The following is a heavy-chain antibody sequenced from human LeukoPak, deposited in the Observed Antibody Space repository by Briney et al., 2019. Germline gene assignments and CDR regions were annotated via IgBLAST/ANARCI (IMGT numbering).Heavy chain of an antibody. Sequence: PGGSLRLSCAASGFTFSSYGMHWVRQAPGKGLEWVAVISYDGSNKYYADSVKGRFTISRDNSKNTLYLQMNSLRAEDTAVYYCARAATVKRDYYYYYYMDVWGKGTTVTVSS. J-gene: IGHJ6*03. CDR2: ISYDGSNK. CDR1: GFTFSSYG. D-gene: IGHD4-17*01. V-gene: IGHV3-30*03. CDR3: ARAATVKRDYYYYYYMDV.